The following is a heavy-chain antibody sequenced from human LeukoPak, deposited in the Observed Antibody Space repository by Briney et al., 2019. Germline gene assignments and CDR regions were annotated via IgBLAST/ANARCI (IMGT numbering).Heavy chain of an antibody. V-gene: IGHV1-8*02. CDR2: MNPNSGNT. J-gene: IGHJ3*02. D-gene: IGHD5-18*01. CDR1: GYTFTSYG. Sequence: ASVKVSCKASGYTFTSYGITWVRQAPGQGLEWMGWMNPNSGNTGYAQKFQGRVTMTRNTSISTAYMELSSLRSEDTAVYYCAREPLAGGYSYHDAFDIWGQGTMVTVSS. CDR3: AREPLAGGYSYHDAFDI.